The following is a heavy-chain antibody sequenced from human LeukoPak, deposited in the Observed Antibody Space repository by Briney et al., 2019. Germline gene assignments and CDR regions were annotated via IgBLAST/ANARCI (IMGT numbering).Heavy chain of an antibody. CDR2: INPNSGGT. D-gene: IGHD2-2*03. Sequence: GASVKVSCKASGYTFTGYYMHWVRQAPGQGLEWMGWINPNSGGTNYAQKVQGRVTMTRDTYISTAYMELSRLRSDDTAVYYCARVGYCSSTSCYWEFDYWGQGTLVTVSS. CDR1: GYTFTGYY. CDR3: ARVGYCSSTSCYWEFDY. J-gene: IGHJ4*02. V-gene: IGHV1-2*02.